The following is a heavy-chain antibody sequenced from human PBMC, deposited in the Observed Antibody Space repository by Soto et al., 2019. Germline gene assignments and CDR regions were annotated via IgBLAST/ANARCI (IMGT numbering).Heavy chain of an antibody. Sequence: GGSLRLSCAASGFSFTTYSMHWVRQAPGKGLEWISFIGRSGSTIFYADSVKGRFTVSRDNADNSLYLQLTSLKVEDTAVFFCAMEDPYSGSLGVLDYWGQGTLVTVSS. D-gene: IGHD6-6*01. J-gene: IGHJ4*02. V-gene: IGHV3-48*01. CDR3: AMEDPYSGSLGVLDY. CDR2: IGRSGSTI. CDR1: GFSFTTYS.